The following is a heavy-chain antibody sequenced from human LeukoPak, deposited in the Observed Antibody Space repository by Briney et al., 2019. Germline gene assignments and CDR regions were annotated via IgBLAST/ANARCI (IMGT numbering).Heavy chain of an antibody. CDR1: GGSFSGYY. Sequence: SETLSLTCAVYGGSFSGYYWSWIRQPPGKGLEWIGEINHSGSTNYNPSLKSRVTISVDTSKNQFSLELSSVTAADTAVYYCARRGYSYGFDYWGQGTPVTVSS. D-gene: IGHD5-18*01. CDR2: INHSGST. V-gene: IGHV4-34*01. J-gene: IGHJ4*02. CDR3: ARRGYSYGFDY.